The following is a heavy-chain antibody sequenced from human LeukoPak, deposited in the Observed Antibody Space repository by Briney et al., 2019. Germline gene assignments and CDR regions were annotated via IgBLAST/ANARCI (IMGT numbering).Heavy chain of an antibody. Sequence: GGSLRLSCAASGFTFSIYGMHWVRQAPGKGLEWVAVIWNDGSNKYYADSVKGRFPISRDNSKNTLYLQMNSLRAEDTAVYSCARASGPFDYWGQGTLVTVSS. J-gene: IGHJ4*02. CDR3: ARASGPFDY. D-gene: IGHD3-10*01. CDR1: GFTFSIYG. CDR2: IWNDGSNK. V-gene: IGHV3-33*01.